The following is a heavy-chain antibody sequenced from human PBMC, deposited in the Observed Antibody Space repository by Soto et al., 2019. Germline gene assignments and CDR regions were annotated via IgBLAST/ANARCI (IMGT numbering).Heavy chain of an antibody. CDR1: GGSFSPNY. CDR2: IYFGGTT. V-gene: IGHV4-59*08. CDR3: ARLGAYYQSLDP. J-gene: IGHJ5*02. D-gene: IGHD2-21*01. Sequence: QVQLQESGPGLVKPSETLSLTCTVSGGSFSPNYLAWIRQPPGKGLEWVGYIYFGGTTSYNPSLKSHVTISLETSNCKFSLRLSSVTAADTAVYYCARLGAYYQSLDPWSPGTLVTVSS.